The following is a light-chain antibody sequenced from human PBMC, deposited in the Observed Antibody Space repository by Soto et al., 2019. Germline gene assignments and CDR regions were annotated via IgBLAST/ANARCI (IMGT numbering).Light chain of an antibody. Sequence: EIVLTQSPGTLSLYPGERATLSCRASQSVNSNYLAWYQQQPGQAPRLLIYGASSRATGIPDRFSGSGSGRDFTLTISGLEPEDFAVYYCQQYGSSPLISFGQGTRLEIK. CDR1: QSVNSNY. V-gene: IGKV3-20*01. CDR3: QQYGSSPLIS. J-gene: IGKJ5*01. CDR2: GAS.